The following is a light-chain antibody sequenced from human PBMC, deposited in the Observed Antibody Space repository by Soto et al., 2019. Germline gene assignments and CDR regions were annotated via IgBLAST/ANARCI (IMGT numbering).Light chain of an antibody. Sequence: EIGLTQSPATLSLSPGERATLSCRASQSVSRYLAWYQQKPGQAPRLLIHDTSNRATGIPARFSGSGSGTDFTLTISSLEPEDFVVYYCQQRSNWLITFGQGTRLEIK. CDR2: DTS. CDR3: QQRSNWLIT. J-gene: IGKJ5*01. CDR1: QSVSRY. V-gene: IGKV3-11*01.